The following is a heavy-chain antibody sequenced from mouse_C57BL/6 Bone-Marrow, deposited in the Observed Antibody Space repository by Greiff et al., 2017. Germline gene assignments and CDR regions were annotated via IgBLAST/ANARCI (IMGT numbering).Heavy chain of an antibody. CDR2: INPGSGGT. Sequence: QVQLQQSGAELVRPGTSVKVSCKASGYAFTNYLIEWVKQRPGQGLEWIGVINPGSGGTNYNEKFKGKATLTADKSSSTAYVQLSSLTYEDSAVYFYARGLYVDYWGQGTTLTVSS. CDR3: ARGLYVDY. V-gene: IGHV1-54*01. J-gene: IGHJ2*01. D-gene: IGHD2-13*01. CDR1: GYAFTNYL.